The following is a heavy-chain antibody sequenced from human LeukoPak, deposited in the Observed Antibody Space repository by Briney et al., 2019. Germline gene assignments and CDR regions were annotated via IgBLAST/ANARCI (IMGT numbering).Heavy chain of an antibody. D-gene: IGHD4-11*01. Sequence: PSETLSLTCAVSGYSIRSGDYWGWIRQSPRKGLEWIGSIYHSGSTHYNPSLKSRVTISVDTSKNQFSLMLSSVTAADTAVDYCARNRSLTTTPGFDHWGQGTLVTVSS. CDR1: GYSIRSGDY. CDR3: ARNRSLTTTPGFDH. J-gene: IGHJ4*02. V-gene: IGHV4-38-2*01. CDR2: IYHSGST.